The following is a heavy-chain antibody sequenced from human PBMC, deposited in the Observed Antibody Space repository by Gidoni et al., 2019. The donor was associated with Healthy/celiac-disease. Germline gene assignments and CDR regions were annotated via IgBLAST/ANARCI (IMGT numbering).Heavy chain of an antibody. J-gene: IGHJ4*02. CDR1: GGSISSSSYY. V-gene: IGHV4-39*01. Sequence: QLQLQESGPGLVKPSETLSLTCTVSGGSISSSSYYWGWIRQPPGKGLEWIGSIYYSGSTYYNPSLKSRVTISVDTSKNQFSLKLSSVTAADTAVYYCASLGVREPLPIDYWGQGTLVTVSS. CDR3: ASLGVREPLPIDY. CDR2: IYYSGST. D-gene: IGHD1-26*01.